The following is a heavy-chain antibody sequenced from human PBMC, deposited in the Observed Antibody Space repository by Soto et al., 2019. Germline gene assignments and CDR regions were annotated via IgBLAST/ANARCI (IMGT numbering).Heavy chain of an antibody. Sequence: ASVKVSCKASGGTFSSYAISWVRQAPGQGLEWMGWINPDNGNTNYAQKFQGRVTMTRDTSASTAYMELSSLRSEDTAVYYCASHTESPNWGQGTLVTVSS. CDR3: ASHTESPN. CDR2: INPDNGNT. J-gene: IGHJ4*02. V-gene: IGHV1-18*01. CDR1: GGTFSSYA.